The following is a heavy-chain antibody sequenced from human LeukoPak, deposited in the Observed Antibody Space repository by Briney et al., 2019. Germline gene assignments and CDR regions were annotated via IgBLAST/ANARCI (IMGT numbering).Heavy chain of an antibody. CDR2: IWYDGSKE. D-gene: IGHD2-15*01. V-gene: IGHV3-33*01. J-gene: IGHJ4*02. Sequence: GRSLRLSCAASGFTFNTYGMHWVRQAPGKGLEWVALIWYDGSKEYYADSVKGRFTISRDNSKNTVYLQMNSLRPEDTAVYYCARDFSTWYSIDYWGRGTLVTVSS. CDR1: GFTFNTYG. CDR3: ARDFSTWYSIDY.